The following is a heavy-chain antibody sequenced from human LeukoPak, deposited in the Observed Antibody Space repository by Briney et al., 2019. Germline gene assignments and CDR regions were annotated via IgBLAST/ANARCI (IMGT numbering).Heavy chain of an antibody. D-gene: IGHD3-3*01. CDR1: GGSINFYY. J-gene: IGHJ5*02. V-gene: IGHV4-59*01. CDR2: IYYSGSI. CDR3: ARALGYYDFWSGSSSPSNWFDP. Sequence: KPSETLSLTCTVSGGSINFYYWSWIRQSPGKGLEWVGNIYYSGSINYNPSLKSRVTISVDTSKSQFSLMLSSVTAADTAVYYCARALGYYDFWSGSSSPSNWFDPWGQGTLVTVSS.